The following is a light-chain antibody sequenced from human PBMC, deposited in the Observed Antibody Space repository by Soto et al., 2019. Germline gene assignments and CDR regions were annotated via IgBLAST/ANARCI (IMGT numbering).Light chain of an antibody. Sequence: QSALTQPRSVSGSPGQSVTISCTGTSSDVGGYNYVSWYQEHPGRAPKLMIYDVSIRPSGVPDRFSGSKSGNTASLTISGILAEDEADSYCCSYAGTYSSFVFGSGTKVTVL. CDR3: CSYAGTYSSFV. J-gene: IGLJ1*01. V-gene: IGLV2-11*01. CDR1: SSDVGGYNY. CDR2: DVS.